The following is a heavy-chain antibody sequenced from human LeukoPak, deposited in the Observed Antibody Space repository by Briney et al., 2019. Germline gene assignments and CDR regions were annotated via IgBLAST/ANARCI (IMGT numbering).Heavy chain of an antibody. V-gene: IGHV3-30*18. CDR1: GFTFSSYG. J-gene: IGHJ6*02. Sequence: GGSLRLSCAASGFTFSSYGMHWVRQAPGKGLEWVAVISYDGSNKYYADSVEGRFTISRDNSKNTLYLQMNSLRAEDTAVYYCAKGARPLWFGELSDGMDVWGQGTTVTVSS. D-gene: IGHD3-10*01. CDR2: ISYDGSNK. CDR3: AKGARPLWFGELSDGMDV.